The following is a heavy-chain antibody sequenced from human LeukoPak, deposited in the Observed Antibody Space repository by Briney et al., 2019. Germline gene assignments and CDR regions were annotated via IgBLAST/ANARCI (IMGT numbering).Heavy chain of an antibody. J-gene: IGHJ4*02. V-gene: IGHV3-49*04. Sequence: GGSLRLSCTASGFTFGDYAMSWVRQAPGKGLEWVGFIRSKAYGGTTEYAASVKGRFTISRDDSKSIAYLQMDSLKTEDTAVYYCTREGSSSKDDLMVTDRDDYWGQGTLVTVSS. CDR3: TREGSSSKDDLMVTDRDDY. CDR2: IRSKAYGGTT. CDR1: GFTFGDYA. D-gene: IGHD6-6*01.